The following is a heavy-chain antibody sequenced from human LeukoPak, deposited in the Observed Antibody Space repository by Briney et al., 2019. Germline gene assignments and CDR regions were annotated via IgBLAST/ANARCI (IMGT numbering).Heavy chain of an antibody. CDR2: IYYSGST. CDR1: GGSISSYF. V-gene: IGHV4-59*12. J-gene: IGHJ4*02. Sequence: SETLSLTYTVSGGSISSYFWSWIRQPPGKGLDWIGYIYYSGSTDYNPSLKSRLTISVDTSKNQLSLKLSSVTAADTAVYYCARGGGGSYFYWGQGTLVTVSS. CDR3: ARGGGGSYFY. D-gene: IGHD3-10*01.